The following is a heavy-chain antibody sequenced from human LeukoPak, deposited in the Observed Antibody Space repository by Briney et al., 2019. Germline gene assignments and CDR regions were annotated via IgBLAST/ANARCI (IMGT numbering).Heavy chain of an antibody. J-gene: IGHJ5*02. CDR3: APYYYDSSGYLTGPFDP. V-gene: IGHV1-46*01. CDR1: GYTFTSYY. CDR2: INPSGGST. Sequence: ASVKVSCKASGYTFTSYYMHWVRQAPGQGLEWMGIINPSGGSTSYAQKFQGRVTMTRDTSTSTVYMELSSLRSEDTAVYYCAPYYYDSSGYLTGPFDPWGRGTLVTVSS. D-gene: IGHD3-22*01.